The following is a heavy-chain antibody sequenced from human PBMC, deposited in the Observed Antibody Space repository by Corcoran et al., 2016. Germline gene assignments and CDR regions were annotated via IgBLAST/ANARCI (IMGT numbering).Heavy chain of an antibody. J-gene: IGHJ5*02. CDR2: IYYSGRN. D-gene: IGHD2-15*01. CDR1: GGSISSSSYY. CDR3: SKVVTTVSWWERPGVPNWFDP. V-gene: IGHV4-39*01. Sequence: QLQLQESGPGLVKPSATLSLTCTVSGGSISSSSYYWGWIRQPPGKGLEWSGSIYYSGRNYYNQSLKSRVTISVDTSKNQFSLKRSSMTAADTAVYYGSKVVTTVSWWERPGVPNWFDPWGQGTLVTVSS.